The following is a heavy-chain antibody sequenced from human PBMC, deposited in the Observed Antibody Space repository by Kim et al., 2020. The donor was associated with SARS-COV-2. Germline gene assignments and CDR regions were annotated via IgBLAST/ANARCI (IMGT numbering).Heavy chain of an antibody. Sequence: GGSLRLSCAASGFTFSSYAMHWVRQAPGKGLEWVAVISYDGSNKYYADSVKGRFTISRDNSKNTLYLQMNSLRAEDTAVYYCARDFVALSYDSSGYHDYWGQGTLVTVSS. CDR1: GFTFSSYA. CDR3: ARDFVALSYDSSGYHDY. V-gene: IGHV3-30-3*01. J-gene: IGHJ4*02. CDR2: ISYDGSNK. D-gene: IGHD3-22*01.